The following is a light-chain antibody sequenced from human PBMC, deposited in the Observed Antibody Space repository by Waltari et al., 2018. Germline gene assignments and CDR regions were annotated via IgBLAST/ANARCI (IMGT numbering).Light chain of an antibody. CDR1: QDVRHY. J-gene: IGKJ3*01. V-gene: IGKV1-33*01. CDR2: YAS. Sequence: DIHLTQSPSSLSVSVGDRVTITCRASQDVRHYFTWYQQRPGKAPKPLIIYASTLETGVPSRFSGSRSGTDYTLTITSLQPEDVATYFCQQYDHTPFTFGPGTTLD. CDR3: QQYDHTPFT.